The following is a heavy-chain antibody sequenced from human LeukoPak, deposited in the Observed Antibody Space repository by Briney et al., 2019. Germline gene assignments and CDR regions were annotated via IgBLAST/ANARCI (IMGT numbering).Heavy chain of an antibody. CDR2: IDPSDSYT. CDR3: ARHDTDSSGYYFSSPFDY. J-gene: IGHJ4*02. D-gene: IGHD3-22*01. V-gene: IGHV5-10-1*01. CDR1: GYSFTSYW. Sequence: GESLKISCKGSGYSFTSYWISWARQMPGKGLEWMGRIDPSDSYTNYSPSFQGHVTISADKSISTAYLQWSSLKASDTAMYYCARHDTDSSGYYFSSPFDYWGQGTLVTVSS.